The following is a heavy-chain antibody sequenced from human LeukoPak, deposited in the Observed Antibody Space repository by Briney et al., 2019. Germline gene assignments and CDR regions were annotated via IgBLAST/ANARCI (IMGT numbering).Heavy chain of an antibody. CDR3: VGYCSGGSCYSQQLTATQAGLLDV. Sequence: PSETLSLTCTVSGGSISSYYWSWIRQPPGKGLEWIGYIYYSGSTNYNPSLKSRVTISVDTSKNQFSLKLSSVTAADTAVYYCVGYCSGGSCYSQQLTATQAGLLDVWGKGTTVTISS. V-gene: IGHV4-59*01. CDR2: IYYSGST. D-gene: IGHD2-15*01. CDR1: GGSISSYY. J-gene: IGHJ6*04.